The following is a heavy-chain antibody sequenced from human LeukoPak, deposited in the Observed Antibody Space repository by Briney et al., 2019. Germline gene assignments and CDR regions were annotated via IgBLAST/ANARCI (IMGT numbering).Heavy chain of an antibody. CDR1: GGSISSGGYS. CDR3: ARDRNSFGIASSSWSHDTFDM. J-gene: IGHJ3*02. Sequence: PSETLSLTCAVSGGSISSGGYSWSWARQAPGKGLEWLSVIYSDGSTYYTDSVKGRFTISRDNSKNTLYLQMNSLRAEDTAVYYCARDRNSFGIASSSWSHDTFDMWGQGTMVTVSS. D-gene: IGHD6-13*01. V-gene: IGHV3-53*01. CDR2: IYSDGST.